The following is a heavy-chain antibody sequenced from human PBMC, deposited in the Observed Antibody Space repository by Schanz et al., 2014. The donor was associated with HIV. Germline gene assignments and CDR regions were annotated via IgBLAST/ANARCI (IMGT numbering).Heavy chain of an antibody. CDR3: ARVGYYYGWGSSFPVAY. D-gene: IGHD3-10*01. Sequence: QVQLVESGGGLVKPGGSLRLSCAASGFTNAWMSWVRQAPGKGLEWIGEIYHSGSTNYTPSLKSRVTISVDTSKNQFSLKLTSVNAADTAVYYCARVGYYYGWGSSFPVAYWSQGTLVSVSS. V-gene: IGHV4-4*02. CDR1: GFTNAW. J-gene: IGHJ4*02. CDR2: IYHSGST.